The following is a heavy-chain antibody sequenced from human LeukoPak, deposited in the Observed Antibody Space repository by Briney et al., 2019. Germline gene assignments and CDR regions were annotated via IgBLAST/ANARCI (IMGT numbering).Heavy chain of an antibody. CDR3: AKEMFGELLFGPRFSP. J-gene: IGHJ5*02. CDR2: ISGSAGGT. Sequence: GSLRLSCAASGFAFSSYAMSWVRQSPGKGLEWVAGISGSAGGTNHADSVKGRFTISRDNSKNTLHLQMNSLRAEDTAVYYCAKEMFGELLFGPRFSPWGQGTLVTVSS. D-gene: IGHD3-10*02. V-gene: IGHV3-23*01. CDR1: GFAFSSYA.